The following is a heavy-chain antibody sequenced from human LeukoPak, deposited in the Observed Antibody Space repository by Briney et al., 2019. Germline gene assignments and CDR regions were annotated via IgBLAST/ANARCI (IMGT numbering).Heavy chain of an antibody. D-gene: IGHD5-18*01. V-gene: IGHV3-23*01. J-gene: IGHJ6*02. CDR1: GFTFSSYA. CDR2: ISGSGGST. CDR3: AKSGMRDTAMAPTYYYYGMDV. Sequence: PGGSLRLSCAASGFTFSSYAMSWVRQAPGKGLEWVSAISGSGGSTYYADSVKGRFTISRDNSKNTLYLQMNSLRAEDTAVYYCAKSGMRDTAMAPTYYYYGMDVWGQGTTVTVSS.